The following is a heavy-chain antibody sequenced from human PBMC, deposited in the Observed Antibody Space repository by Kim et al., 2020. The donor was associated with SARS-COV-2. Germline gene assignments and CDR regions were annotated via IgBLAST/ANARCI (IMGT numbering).Heavy chain of an antibody. V-gene: IGHV4-30-4*01. J-gene: IGHJ4*02. CDR1: GDSISSGDNY. CDR2: IYYSGST. CDR3: ARGGYYFYY. Sequence: SETLSLTCTVSGDSISSGDNYWSWIRQPPGKGLEWIGYIYYSGSTYYNPSLKSRLIISVDMSKNQFSLKLSSVTAADTAVYYCARGGYYFYYWGQGTLVT.